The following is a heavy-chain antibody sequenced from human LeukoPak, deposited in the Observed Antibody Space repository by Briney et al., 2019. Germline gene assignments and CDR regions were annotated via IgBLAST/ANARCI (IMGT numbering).Heavy chain of an antibody. J-gene: IGHJ5*02. CDR1: GGSISSSNW. Sequence: PSETLSLTCAVSGGSISSSNWWSWVRQPPGKGLEWIGYIYYSGSTNYNPSLKSRVTISVDTSKNQFSLKLSSVTAADTAVYYCARVRGTGTTYWFDPWGQGTLVTVSS. CDR3: ARVRGTGTTYWFDP. V-gene: IGHV4-4*02. D-gene: IGHD1-1*01. CDR2: IYYSGST.